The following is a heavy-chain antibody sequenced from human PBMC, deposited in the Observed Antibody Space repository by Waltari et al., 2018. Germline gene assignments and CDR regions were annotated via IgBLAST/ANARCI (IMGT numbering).Heavy chain of an antibody. CDR3: ARENWGSYYLDY. Sequence: EVQLVESGGGLVQPGGSLRLSCAASGFTFRSSWMSLVGQAPGKGLEWVANIKQDGSEKYYVDSVKGRFTISRDNAKNSLYLQMNSLRAEDTAVYYCARENWGSYYLDYWGQGTLVTVSS. CDR1: GFTFRSSW. D-gene: IGHD3-16*01. CDR2: IKQDGSEK. V-gene: IGHV3-7*01. J-gene: IGHJ4*02.